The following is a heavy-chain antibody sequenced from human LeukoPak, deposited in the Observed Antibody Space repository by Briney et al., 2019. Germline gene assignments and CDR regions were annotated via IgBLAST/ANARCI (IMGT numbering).Heavy chain of an antibody. V-gene: IGHV3-74*01. D-gene: IGHD1-20*01. CDR1: GFTFSNYW. CDR2: INSDGSTI. Sequence: TGGSLRLSCAAYGFTFSNYWAHWVRQAPGKGLVWVSRINSDGSTITYGDSVKGRLTTSRDNAKNTLYLQMNSLRAEYTAVYYCARVTVSSSEVIFDYWGQGSLVTVSS. J-gene: IGHJ4*02. CDR3: ARVTVSSSEVIFDY.